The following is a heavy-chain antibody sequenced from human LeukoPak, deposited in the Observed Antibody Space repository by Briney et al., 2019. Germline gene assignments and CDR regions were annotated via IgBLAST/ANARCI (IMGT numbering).Heavy chain of an antibody. V-gene: IGHV4-34*01. CDR2: INHSGST. CDR3: ARAPGNIVVVPAANVYRFDP. CDR1: GGSFSGYY. Sequence: SETLSLTCAVYGGSFSGYYWSWIRQPPGKGLEWIGEINHSGSTNYNPSLKSRVTISVDTSKNQFSLKLSSVTAADTAVYYCARAPGNIVVVPAANVYRFDPWGQGTLVTVSS. D-gene: IGHD2-2*01. J-gene: IGHJ5*02.